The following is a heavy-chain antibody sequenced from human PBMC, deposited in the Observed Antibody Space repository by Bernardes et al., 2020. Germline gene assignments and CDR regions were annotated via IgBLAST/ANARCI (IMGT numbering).Heavy chain of an antibody. CDR3: ARNEDNEFATTFDY. CDR1: GGSISSGGYY. CDR2: IYYSGST. Sequence: SETLSLTCTVSGGSISSGGYYWSWIRQHPGKGLEWIGYIYYSGSTYYNPSLKSRVTISVDTSKNQFSLKLSSVTAADTAVYYCARNEDNEFATTFDYWGQGTLVTVSS. J-gene: IGHJ4*02. V-gene: IGHV4-31*03. D-gene: IGHD5-12*01.